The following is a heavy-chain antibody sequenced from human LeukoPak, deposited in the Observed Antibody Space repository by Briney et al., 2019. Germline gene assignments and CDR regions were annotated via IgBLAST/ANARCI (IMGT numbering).Heavy chain of an antibody. D-gene: IGHD1-26*01. V-gene: IGHV4-4*07. CDR3: AAKRADGNSGSYTGAFDI. CDR2: IYTSGST. J-gene: IGHJ3*02. CDR1: GGSISSYY. Sequence: SETLSLTCTVSGGSISSYYWSWIRQPAGKGLEWIGRIYTSGSTNYNPSLKSRVTMSVDTSKNQFSLKLSSVTAADTAVYYCAAKRADGNSGSYTGAFDIWGQGTMVTVSS.